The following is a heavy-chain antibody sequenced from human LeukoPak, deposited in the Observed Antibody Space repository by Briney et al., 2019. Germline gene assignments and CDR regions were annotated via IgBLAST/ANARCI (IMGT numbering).Heavy chain of an antibody. Sequence: GESLKISCKGSEYSFTSYWISWVRQMPGKGLEWMGRIDRSDSYTKYSPSFQGQVTISADKSISTAYLQWSSLKASDTAMYYCARRADYIDYGMDVWGQGTTVTVSS. CDR2: IDRSDSYT. D-gene: IGHD4-11*01. V-gene: IGHV5-10-1*04. CDR3: ARRADYIDYGMDV. CDR1: EYSFTSYW. J-gene: IGHJ6*02.